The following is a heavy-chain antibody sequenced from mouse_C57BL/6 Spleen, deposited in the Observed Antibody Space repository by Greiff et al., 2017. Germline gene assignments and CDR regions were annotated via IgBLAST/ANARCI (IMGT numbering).Heavy chain of an antibody. J-gene: IGHJ3*01. V-gene: IGHV1-9*01. Sequence: QVQLKESGAELMKPGASVKLSCKATGYTFTGYWIEWVKQRPGHGLEWIGEILPGSGSTNYSEKFKGKATFTADTSSNTAYMQLSSLTTEDSAIYYCARPYYDYDWFAYWGQGTLVTVSA. D-gene: IGHD2-4*01. CDR3: ARPYYDYDWFAY. CDR2: ILPGSGST. CDR1: GYTFTGYW.